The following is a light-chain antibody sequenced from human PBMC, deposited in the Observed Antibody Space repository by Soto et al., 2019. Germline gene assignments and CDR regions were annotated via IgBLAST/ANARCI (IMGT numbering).Light chain of an antibody. CDR3: QQFHSFPWT. CDR1: QSISNS. J-gene: IGKJ1*01. CDR2: DAS. Sequence: DIQMTQSPSTLSASVRDRVTITCRASQSISNSLAWYQQKPGKAPDLLIYDASSLEGGVPSRFSGSGSGTEFTLTVSSLQPDDFATYYCQQFHSFPWTFGQGTKVEV. V-gene: IGKV1-5*01.